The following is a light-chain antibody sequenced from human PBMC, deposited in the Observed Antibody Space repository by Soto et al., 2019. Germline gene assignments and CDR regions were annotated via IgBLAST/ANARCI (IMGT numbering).Light chain of an antibody. J-gene: IGLJ7*01. CDR3: AAWDDKLNAYV. CDR2: LGD. CDR1: TSNIGTFY. V-gene: IGLV1-47*02. Sequence: QSVLTQPPSASSTPGQTVTISCSGSTSNIGTFYVYWYQHLPGTAPKLLIYLGDQRASGVSDRFSVSKSGTSASLAINGLRSDDEADYYCAAWDDKLNAYVFGSGTQLTVL.